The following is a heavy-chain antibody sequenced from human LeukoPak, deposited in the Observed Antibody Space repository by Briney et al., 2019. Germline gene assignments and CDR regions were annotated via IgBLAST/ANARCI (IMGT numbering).Heavy chain of an antibody. J-gene: IGHJ4*02. CDR1: GFTFSDYY. CDR3: AKDPCGGDCYSVSYFDY. CDR2: ISSSSSYI. V-gene: IGHV3-11*05. Sequence: GGSLRLSCAASGFTFSDYYMSWIRQAPGKGLEWVSSISSSSSYIYYADSVKGRFTISRDNSKNTLYLQMNSLRAEDTAVYYCAKDPCGGDCYSVSYFDYWGQGTLVTVSS. D-gene: IGHD2-21*02.